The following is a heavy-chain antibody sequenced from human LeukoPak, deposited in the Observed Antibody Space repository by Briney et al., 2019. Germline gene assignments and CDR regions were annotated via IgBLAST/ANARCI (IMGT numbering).Heavy chain of an antibody. V-gene: IGHV4-34*01. D-gene: IGHD3-10*01. Sequence: SETLSLTCAVYGGSFSGYYWSWIRQPPEKGLEWIGEINHSGSTNYNPSLKSRVTISVDTSKNQFSLKLSSVTAADTAVYYCASANYYGSGSYYIVYWGQGTLVTVSS. CDR2: INHSGST. CDR1: GGSFSGYY. J-gene: IGHJ4*02. CDR3: ASANYYGSGSYYIVY.